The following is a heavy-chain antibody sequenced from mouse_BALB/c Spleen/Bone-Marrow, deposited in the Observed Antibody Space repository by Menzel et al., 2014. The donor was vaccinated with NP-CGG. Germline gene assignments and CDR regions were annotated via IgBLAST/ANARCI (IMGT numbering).Heavy chain of an antibody. J-gene: IGHJ1*01. CDR3: ARLITAGWYFDV. V-gene: IGHV1-26*01. Sequence: VQLKESGPDLAKPGASVKISCKASGYSFTGYYMHWVKQSHGKSLAWIGRVNPNNGGTSYNQKFKGKAILTVDKSSNTAYMELRSLTSEDSAVYYCARLITAGWYFDVWGAGTTVTVSS. CDR1: GYSFTGYY. D-gene: IGHD2-4*01. CDR2: VNPNNGGT.